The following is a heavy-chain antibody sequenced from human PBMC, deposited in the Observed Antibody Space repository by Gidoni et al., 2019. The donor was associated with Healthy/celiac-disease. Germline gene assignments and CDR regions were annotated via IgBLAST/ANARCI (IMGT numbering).Heavy chain of an antibody. CDR3: ASHSGSYYFDY. V-gene: IGHV4-34*01. CDR2: INHSGST. Sequence: QVQLQQRGAGLLQPSETLSLTCAVYGGSFSGYYWRGIRQPPGKGLEWLGEINHSGSTNYNPSLKSLVTISVDTSKNQFSLKLSSVTAADTAVYYCASHSGSYYFDYGGQGTLVTVSS. J-gene: IGHJ4*02. D-gene: IGHD1-26*01. CDR1: GGSFSGYY.